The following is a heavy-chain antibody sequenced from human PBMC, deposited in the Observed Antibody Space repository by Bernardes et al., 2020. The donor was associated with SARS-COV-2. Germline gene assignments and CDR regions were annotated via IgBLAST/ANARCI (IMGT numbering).Heavy chain of an antibody. CDR3: AGPPRPPFDF. CDR1: GFSFSIYA. V-gene: IGHV3-48*02. CDR2: IGFNSSPI. J-gene: IGHJ4*02. Sequence: GGSLRLSCEASGFSFSIYAMNWFRQTPGKGPQWVSSIGFNSSPIYYADSVKGRFTISRDNAKTSLYLQMNNLRDEDTAIYYCAGPPRPPFDFWGQGTLVTVSS.